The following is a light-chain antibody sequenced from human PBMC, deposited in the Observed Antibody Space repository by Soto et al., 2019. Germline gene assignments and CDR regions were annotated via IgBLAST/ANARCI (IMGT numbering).Light chain of an antibody. V-gene: IGLV1-47*01. CDR1: SSNIGSNY. J-gene: IGLJ3*02. CDR2: RNN. Sequence: QSVLTQPPSASGTPGQRVTISCSGSSSNIGSNYVYWYQQLPGTAPKLLIYRNNQRPSGVPDRFSGSKSGTSDSLAISGVRSEDEADYYCATWDDSLSVWVFGGGTKLTVL. CDR3: ATWDDSLSVWV.